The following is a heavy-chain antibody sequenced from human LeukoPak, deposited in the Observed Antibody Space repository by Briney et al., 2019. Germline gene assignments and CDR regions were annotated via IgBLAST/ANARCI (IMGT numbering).Heavy chain of an antibody. V-gene: IGHV1-18*01. D-gene: IGHD5-18*01. CDR2: ISAYNGNT. CDR1: GYTFTSYG. Sequence: GASVKVSCKASGYTFTSYGISWVRQAPGQGLEWMGWISAYNGNTNYAQKLQGRVTMTTDTSTSTAYMELRSLRSDDTAVYYCARVSDPCGYRNLCYYYYYMDVWGKGTTVTVSS. J-gene: IGHJ6*03. CDR3: ARVSDPCGYRNLCYYYYYMDV.